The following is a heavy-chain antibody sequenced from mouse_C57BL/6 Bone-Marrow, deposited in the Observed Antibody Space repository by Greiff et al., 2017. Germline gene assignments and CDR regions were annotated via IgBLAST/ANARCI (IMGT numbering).Heavy chain of an antibody. CDR3: ARTKGVAY. J-gene: IGHJ3*01. V-gene: IGHV1-80*01. Sequence: QVKLQQSGAGLVQPGASVKISCKASGFAFSCYWMNWVKQRPGKGLEWIGQIYPGAGDINYNGKLTGKDTLSADKSSSTVYMQLSSLTSEDSAVYFCARTKGVAYWGQGTLVTVSA. CDR2: IYPGAGDI. CDR1: GFAFSCYW. D-gene: IGHD1-3*01.